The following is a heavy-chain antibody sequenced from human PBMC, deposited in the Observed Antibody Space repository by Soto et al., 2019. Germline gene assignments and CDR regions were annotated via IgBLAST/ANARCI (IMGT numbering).Heavy chain of an antibody. D-gene: IGHD7-27*01. V-gene: IGHV4-4*08. Sequence: SETLSLTCTVSGGSISSYYWSWIRQPPGKGLEWIGDFYSSGSPHHNPSLKNRVSISEDRSKNEFSLKLSSVTAADTAVYYCARDLGLYGMDVWGQGTTVTVSS. J-gene: IGHJ6*02. CDR3: ARDLGLYGMDV. CDR2: FYSSGSP. CDR1: GGSISSYY.